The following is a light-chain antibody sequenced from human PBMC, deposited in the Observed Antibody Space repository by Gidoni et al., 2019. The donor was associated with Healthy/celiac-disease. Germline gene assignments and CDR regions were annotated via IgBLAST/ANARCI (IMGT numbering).Light chain of an antibody. V-gene: IGKV3-20*01. CDR1: QSVSSSY. J-gene: IGKJ2*01. CDR3: QQYGSSLYT. Sequence: MVLTQSPGTLSLSPGERATLSCRASQSVSSSYLAWYQQKPGQAPRLLIYGASSRATGIPDRFSGSGSGTDFTLTISRLEPEDFAVYYCQQYGSSLYTFXQXTKLEIK. CDR2: GAS.